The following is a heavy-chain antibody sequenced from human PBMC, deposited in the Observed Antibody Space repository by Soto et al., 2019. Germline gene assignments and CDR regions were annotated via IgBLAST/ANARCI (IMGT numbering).Heavy chain of an antibody. J-gene: IGHJ4*02. V-gene: IGHV1-18*01. CDR2: ISAYNGNT. CDR3: ARDRVGVAAAGYDY. Sequence: ASVKVSCKASGYTFTGYGISWVRQAPGQGLEWMGWISAYNGNTNYAQKLQGRVTMTTDTSTSTAYMELRSLRSDDTAVFFCARDRVGVAAAGYDYWGQGTLVTVS. D-gene: IGHD6-13*01. CDR1: GYTFTGYG.